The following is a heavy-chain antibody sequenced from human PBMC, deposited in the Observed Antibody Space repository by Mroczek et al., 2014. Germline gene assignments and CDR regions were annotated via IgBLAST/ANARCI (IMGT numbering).Heavy chain of an antibody. CDR1: GGTFSSYA. V-gene: IGHV1-69*12. CDR2: IIPIFGTA. J-gene: IGHJ6*03. D-gene: IGHD2-2*01. CDR3: ARGIVVVPAAISRTTSYYYYYYMDV. Sequence: VQLVQSGAEVKKPGSSVKVSCKASGGTFSSYAISWVRQAPGQGLEWMGGIIPIFGTANYAQKFQGRVTITADESTSTAYMELSSLRSEDTAVYYCARGIVVVPAAISRTTSYYYYYYMDVWGKGTTVTVSS.